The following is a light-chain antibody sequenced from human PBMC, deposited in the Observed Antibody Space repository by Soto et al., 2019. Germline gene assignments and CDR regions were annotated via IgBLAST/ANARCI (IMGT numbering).Light chain of an antibody. V-gene: IGLV2-23*02. CDR1: SSDIGSYNV. Sequence: QSVLTQPASVSGSPGQSIAISCTGSSSDIGSYNVVSWYQQHPGKAPKLMIYDVTKRPSGVSNRFSGSKSGNTASLTISGLHPEDEADYYCCSYVGSSTLVFGGGTKVTVL. J-gene: IGLJ2*01. CDR2: DVT. CDR3: CSYVGSSTLV.